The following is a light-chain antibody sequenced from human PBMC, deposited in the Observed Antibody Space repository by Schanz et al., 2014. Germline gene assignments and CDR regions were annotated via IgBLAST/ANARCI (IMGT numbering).Light chain of an antibody. CDR2: DVS. V-gene: IGLV2-14*01. CDR3: SSYADRSTYVV. CDR1: SSDVGGYNY. J-gene: IGLJ2*01. Sequence: QSVLTQPASVSGSPGQWITISCTGTSSDVGGYNYVSWFQQHAGKAPKVMIYDVSNRPSGVYNRFSGYKSGNTASLTISGLQAEDEAEYYCSSYADRSTYVVFGGGTKLTVL.